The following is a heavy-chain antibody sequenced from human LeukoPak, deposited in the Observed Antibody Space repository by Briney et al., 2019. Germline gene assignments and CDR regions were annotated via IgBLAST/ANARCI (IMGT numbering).Heavy chain of an antibody. V-gene: IGHV3-7*01. Sequence: TGGSLRLSCIGSGFTFSNFWMNWVRQAPGKGLEWVAIIKQDGSEEYYVDSVKGRFIISRDNAKNSLYLQMNSLRAEDTAVYYCARDLYRIVVVPHYFDYWGQGTLVTVSS. CDR2: IKQDGSEE. CDR1: GFTFSNFW. D-gene: IGHD3-22*01. J-gene: IGHJ4*02. CDR3: ARDLYRIVVVPHYFDY.